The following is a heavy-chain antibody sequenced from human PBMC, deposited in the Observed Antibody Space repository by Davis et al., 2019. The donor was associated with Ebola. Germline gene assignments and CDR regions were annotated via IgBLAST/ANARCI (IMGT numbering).Heavy chain of an antibody. D-gene: IGHD3-10*01. CDR3: ARGMSGGYYYYGMDV. V-gene: IGHV4-30-2*01. CDR2: IYHSGST. CDR1: GGSISSGGYS. Sequence: PSETLSLTCAVSGGSISSGGYSWSWIRQPPGKGLEWIGYIYHSGSTYYNPSLKSRVTISVDRSKNQFSLKLSSVTAADTAVYYCARGMSGGYYYYGMDVWGQGTTATVSS. J-gene: IGHJ6*02.